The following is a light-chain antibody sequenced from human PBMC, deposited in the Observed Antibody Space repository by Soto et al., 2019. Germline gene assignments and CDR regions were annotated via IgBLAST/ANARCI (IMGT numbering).Light chain of an antibody. V-gene: IGLV2-14*01. CDR1: SSDVGGYNY. CDR2: EVS. CDR3: RSYTSSSTPV. J-gene: IGLJ1*01. Sequence: QSVLTQPASVSGSPGQSITISCTGTSSDVGGYNYVSWYQQHPGKAPKLMIYEVSNRPSGVSNRFSGSKSGNTASLTISGLQAEDEADYYCRSYTSSSTPVFGTGTKLTVL.